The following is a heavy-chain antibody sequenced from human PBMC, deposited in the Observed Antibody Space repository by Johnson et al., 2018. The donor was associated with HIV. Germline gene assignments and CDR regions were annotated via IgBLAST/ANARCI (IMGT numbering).Heavy chain of an antibody. Sequence: QVQLVESGGGVVQPGGSLRLSCAASGFTFSSYGMHWVRQAPGKGLEWVAVIFFDGSNKDYADSLKGRFTISRDNSKNTLYLKRNSLRTEDTAVYSCASGEDYGGNYGAFDIWGQGTMDTVSS. D-gene: IGHD4-23*01. V-gene: IGHV3-30*19. CDR2: IFFDGSNK. CDR3: ASGEDYGGNYGAFDI. CDR1: GFTFSSYG. J-gene: IGHJ3*02.